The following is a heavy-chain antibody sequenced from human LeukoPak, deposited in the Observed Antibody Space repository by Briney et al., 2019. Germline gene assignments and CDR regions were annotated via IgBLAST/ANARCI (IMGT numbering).Heavy chain of an antibody. D-gene: IGHD5-24*01. CDR2: MSSDSSTI. Sequence: PGGSLRLSCSASGFAFSSFSMNWLRQAPGKGLEWLSYMSSDSSTIKYADSVKGRFTISRDNAKNSLYLQMSSLRAEDTAIYYCVRGRGWLHDYWGQGTLVTVSS. CDR1: GFAFSSFS. V-gene: IGHV3-48*04. J-gene: IGHJ4*02. CDR3: VRGRGWLHDY.